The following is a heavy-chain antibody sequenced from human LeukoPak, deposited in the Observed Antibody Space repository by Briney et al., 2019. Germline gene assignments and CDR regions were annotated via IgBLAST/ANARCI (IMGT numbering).Heavy chain of an antibody. J-gene: IGHJ4*02. CDR2: ISWNSGSI. V-gene: IGHV3-9*01. CDR1: GFTLDDYA. Sequence: SGGSLRLSCAASGFTLDDYAMHWVRQAPGKGLEWVSGISWNSGSIGYADSVKGRFTISRDNAKNSLYLQMNSLRAEDTALYYCPKSTGYRGYDYYFAYWAQGPLSPSPQ. CDR3: PKSTGYRGYDYYFAY. D-gene: IGHD5-12*01.